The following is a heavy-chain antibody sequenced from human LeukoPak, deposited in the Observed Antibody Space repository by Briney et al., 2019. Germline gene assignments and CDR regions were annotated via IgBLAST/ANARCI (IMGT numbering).Heavy chain of an antibody. D-gene: IGHD6-6*01. J-gene: IGHJ3*02. V-gene: IGHV4-59*01. Sequence: SETLSLTCTVSGGSISSYYWSWIRQPPGKGLEWIGYIYYSGSTNYNPSLKSRVTISVDTSKNQFSLKLSSVTAADTAVYYCASYSSSYAFDAFDIWGQGTVVTVSS. CDR2: IYYSGST. CDR3: ASYSSSYAFDAFDI. CDR1: GGSISSYY.